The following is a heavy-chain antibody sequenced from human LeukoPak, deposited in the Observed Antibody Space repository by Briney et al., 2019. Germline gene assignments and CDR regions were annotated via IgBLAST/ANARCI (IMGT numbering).Heavy chain of an antibody. CDR1: GFTFSSYS. V-gene: IGHV3-21*01. Sequence: GGSLRLSCAASGFTFSSYSMNWVRQAPGKGLEWVSSISSSSSYTYYADPVKGRFTISRDNAKNSLYLQMNSLRAEDTAVYYCAREDKAAPRRFDYWGQGTLVTVSS. D-gene: IGHD5-18*01. CDR2: ISSSSSYT. CDR3: AREDKAAPRRFDY. J-gene: IGHJ4*02.